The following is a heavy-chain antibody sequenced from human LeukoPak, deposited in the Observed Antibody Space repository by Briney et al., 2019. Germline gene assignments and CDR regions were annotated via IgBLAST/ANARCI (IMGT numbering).Heavy chain of an antibody. Sequence: SVKVSCKASGGTFISYTISWVRQAPGQGLEWMGRIIPILGIANYAQKFQGRVTITADKSTSTAYMELSSLRSEDTAVYYCARDRFSLNWNDVGWFDPWGQGTLVTVSS. J-gene: IGHJ5*02. CDR3: ARDRFSLNWNDVGWFDP. CDR1: GGTFISYT. V-gene: IGHV1-69*04. D-gene: IGHD1-1*01. CDR2: IIPILGIA.